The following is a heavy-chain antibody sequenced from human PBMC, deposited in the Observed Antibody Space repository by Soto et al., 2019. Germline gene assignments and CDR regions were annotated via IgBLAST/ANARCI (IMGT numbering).Heavy chain of an antibody. Sequence: ASVKVSCKASGSTFTSYGSIWVRQAPGQGLEWMGWISAYNGNTNYAQKLHGRVTMTTDTSTSTAYMELRSLRSDDTAVCYWELASSGWYRSNWVDPWGQGALVTVSS. V-gene: IGHV1-18*01. CDR3: ELASSGWYRSNWVDP. D-gene: IGHD6-19*01. CDR2: ISAYNGNT. J-gene: IGHJ5*02. CDR1: GSTFTSYG.